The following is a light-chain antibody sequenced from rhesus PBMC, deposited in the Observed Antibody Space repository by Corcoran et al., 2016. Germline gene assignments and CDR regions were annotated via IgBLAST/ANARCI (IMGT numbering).Light chain of an antibody. CDR2: SAS. CDR1: QSFSSS. Sequence: GDTVTITCRASQSFSSSLAWYQQKPGKAPKLLIYSASSLQSGVPSRFSGSTSGTDFTLTISSLQPEDIASYYCQQYYSYPFTFGPGTKLDIK. J-gene: IGKJ3*01. CDR3: QQYYSYPFT. V-gene: IGKV1-46*02.